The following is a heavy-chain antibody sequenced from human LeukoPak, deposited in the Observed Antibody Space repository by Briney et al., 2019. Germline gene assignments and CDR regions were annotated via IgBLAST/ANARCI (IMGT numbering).Heavy chain of an antibody. CDR3: ANTLAAARPLCAFDI. J-gene: IGHJ3*02. CDR1: GGSISSYY. V-gene: IGHV4-59*01. Sequence: SETLSLTCTVSGGSISSYYWSWIRQPPGKGLEWIGYIYYSGSTNYNPSLKSRVTISVDTSKNQFSLKLSSVTAADTAVYYCANTLAAARPLCAFDIWGQGTMVTVSS. CDR2: IYYSGST. D-gene: IGHD6-13*01.